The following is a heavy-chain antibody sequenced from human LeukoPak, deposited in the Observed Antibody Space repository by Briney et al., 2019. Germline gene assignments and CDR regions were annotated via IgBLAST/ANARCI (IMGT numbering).Heavy chain of an antibody. D-gene: IGHD6-6*01. CDR2: IKHDGSEK. CDR3: AIVLIAARPGEFRYYGMDV. V-gene: IGHV3-7*01. CDR1: GFTFSSYW. J-gene: IGHJ6*02. Sequence: GASLRLSCAASGFTFSSYWMSWVRQTPGKGLEWVANIKHDGSEKYYVDSVKGRFTISRDNAKNSLYLQMNSLRAEDTAVYYCAIVLIAARPGEFRYYGMDVWGQGTTVTVSS.